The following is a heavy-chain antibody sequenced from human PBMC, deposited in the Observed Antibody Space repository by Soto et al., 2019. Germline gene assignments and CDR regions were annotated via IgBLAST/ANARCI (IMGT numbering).Heavy chain of an antibody. V-gene: IGHV1-69*13. CDR2: IIPIFGTA. J-gene: IGHJ4*02. CDR1: GGTFSSYA. CDR3: ARGRADLYYYDSSGYGGFDY. Sequence: GASVKVSCKASGGTFSSYAISWVRQAPGQGLEWMGGIIPIFGTANYAQKFQGRVTITADESTSTAYMELSSLRSEDTAVYYCARGRADLYYYDSSGYGGFDYWGQGTLVTVSS. D-gene: IGHD3-22*01.